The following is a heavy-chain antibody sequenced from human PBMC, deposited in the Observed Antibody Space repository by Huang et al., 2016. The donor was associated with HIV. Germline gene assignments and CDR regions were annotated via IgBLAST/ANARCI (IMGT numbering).Heavy chain of an antibody. CDR1: GFTFNSYW. CDR3: VRLLDHTGDY. V-gene: IGHV3-7*01. J-gene: IGHJ4*02. D-gene: IGHD1-26*01. CDR2: IKTDGSEK. Sequence: EVQLVESGGGLVQPGGSLGLSCAASGFTFNSYWMSWVRQAPGKGLEWVAGIKTDGSEKSDVDSVKGRFTISRDNAKNSLYLQMNSLRAEDTAVYYCVRLLDHTGDYWGQGTLVTVSS.